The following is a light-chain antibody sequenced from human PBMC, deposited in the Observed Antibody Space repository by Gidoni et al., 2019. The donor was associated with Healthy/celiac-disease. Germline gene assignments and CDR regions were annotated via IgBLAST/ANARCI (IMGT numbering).Light chain of an antibody. CDR2: AAS. Sequence: DIQMTQSPSSLSASVGDRVTITCLASQSISSYLNWYQQKPGKAPKLLIYAASSLQSGVPSRFSGSGSGTDLTLTISSLQPEDFATYYCQQSYSTPLTFGGGTKVEIK. CDR3: QQSYSTPLT. CDR1: QSISSY. J-gene: IGKJ4*01. V-gene: IGKV1-39*01.